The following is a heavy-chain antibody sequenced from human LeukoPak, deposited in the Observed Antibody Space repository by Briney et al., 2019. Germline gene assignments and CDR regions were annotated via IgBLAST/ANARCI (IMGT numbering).Heavy chain of an antibody. D-gene: IGHD6-13*01. Sequence: KLGGSLQISCQGSGSTFTSYWIAWARQLPGKGLEWMGIIFRSYTETSYNSSFQGQVTISADTSINTAYLQLSSLNASDTAMYYCARFAGSSWSGAYSFDYWGQGSKVIVSS. CDR3: ARFAGSSWSGAYSFDY. CDR1: GSTFTSYW. CDR2: IFRSYTET. V-gene: IGHV5-51*01. J-gene: IGHJ4*02.